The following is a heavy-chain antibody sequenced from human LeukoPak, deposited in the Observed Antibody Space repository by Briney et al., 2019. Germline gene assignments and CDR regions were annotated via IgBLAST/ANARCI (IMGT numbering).Heavy chain of an antibody. J-gene: IGHJ4*02. CDR2: ISGSGGST. Sequence: HPGGSLRLSCAASGFTFSSYAMSWVRQAPVKGLEWVSAISGSGGSTYYADSVKGRFTVSRDNSKNTLYLQMNSLRAEDTAVYYCAKGRPDLYSSGWYLREFDYWGQGTLVTVSS. CDR1: GFTFSSYA. CDR3: AKGRPDLYSSGWYLREFDY. V-gene: IGHV3-23*01. D-gene: IGHD6-19*01.